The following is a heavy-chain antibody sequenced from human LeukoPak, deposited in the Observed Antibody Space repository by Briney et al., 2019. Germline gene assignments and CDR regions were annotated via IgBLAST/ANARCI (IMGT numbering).Heavy chain of an antibody. CDR1: GGSISSGGYS. CDR2: IYHSGST. D-gene: IGHD3-10*01. CDR3: ASLYYYGSGSYAFDI. V-gene: IGHV4-30-2*01. Sequence: SETLSLTCAVSGGSISSGGYSWSWIRQPPGKGLEWIGYIYHSGSTYYNPSLKSRVTISVDRSKNQFSLKLSSVTAANTAVYYCASLYYYGSGSYAFDIWGQGTMVTVSS. J-gene: IGHJ3*02.